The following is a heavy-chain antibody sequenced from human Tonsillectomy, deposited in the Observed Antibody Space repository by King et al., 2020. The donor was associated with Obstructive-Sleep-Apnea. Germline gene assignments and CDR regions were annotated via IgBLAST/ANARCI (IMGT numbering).Heavy chain of an antibody. J-gene: IGHJ4*02. CDR2: INWNSGSI. Sequence: VQLVESGGGLVQPGRSLRLSCAASGFTFDDYAMHWVRQAPGKGLEWASGINWNSGSIGYADSVKGRFTISRDNAKNSLYLQMNSLRAEDTALYYCAKDLSSGWYSPLNYWGQGTLVTVSS. CDR3: AKDLSSGWYSPLNY. V-gene: IGHV3-9*01. D-gene: IGHD6-19*01. CDR1: GFTFDDYA.